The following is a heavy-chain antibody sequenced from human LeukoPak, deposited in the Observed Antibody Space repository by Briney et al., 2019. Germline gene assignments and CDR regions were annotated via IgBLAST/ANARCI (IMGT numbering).Heavy chain of an antibody. CDR2: ISYDGSNK. D-gene: IGHD5-18*01. CDR3: ARDPYTAMVLWGAFDI. Sequence: SCKASGGTFSSYAMHWVRRAPGKGLEWVAVISYDGSNKYYADSVKGRFTISRDNSKNTLYLQMNSLRAEDTAVYYCARDPYTAMVLWGAFDIWGQGTMVTVSS. CDR1: GGTFSSYA. J-gene: IGHJ3*02. V-gene: IGHV3-30-3*01.